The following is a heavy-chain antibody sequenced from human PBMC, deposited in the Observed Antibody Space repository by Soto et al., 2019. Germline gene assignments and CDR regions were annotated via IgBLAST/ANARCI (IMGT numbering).Heavy chain of an antibody. CDR1: GDPLSYGGYY. D-gene: IGHD1-26*01. CDR3: AIEGHSSWEWLDP. J-gene: IGHJ5*02. Sequence: QVHMQESGPGLVEPSQTLTLVCSVSGDPLSYGGYYWSWVRQSPGKALEWIGFVYHTGATYYHPSLESRVTMDVDMSKHELSMKLTSVSAADTATYYCAIEGHSSWEWLDPWGQGILVTVSS. CDR2: VYHTGAT. V-gene: IGHV4-31*03.